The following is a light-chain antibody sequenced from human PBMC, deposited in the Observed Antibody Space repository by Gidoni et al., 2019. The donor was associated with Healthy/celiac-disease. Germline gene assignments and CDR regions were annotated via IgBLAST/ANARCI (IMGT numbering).Light chain of an antibody. V-gene: IGKV3-15*01. J-gene: IGKJ1*01. CDR2: GAS. Sequence: ELVITQSPATLSLSPGERATLSCRASQSVSRNLAWYQQKPGQAHRLLIYGASTRATGIPARFSGSGSGTEFTLTISSLQSEDFAVYYCQQYNNWPQTFGQGTKVEIK. CDR1: QSVSRN. CDR3: QQYNNWPQT.